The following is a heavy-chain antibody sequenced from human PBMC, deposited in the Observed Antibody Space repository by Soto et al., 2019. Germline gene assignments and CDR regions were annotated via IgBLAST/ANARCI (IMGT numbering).Heavy chain of an antibody. CDR3: ARLLLSGSASPVYLDS. V-gene: IGHV4-39*01. CDR1: GGSISSNNYY. Sequence: QLQLQESGPGLVKPSATLSLTCTVSGGSISSNNYYWGWIRQPPGKRPEWVGRINYSGRTYYNPSLKSRVTIPVDTSKNRFSPQLRSGTAADTVVYYCARLLLSGSASPVYLDSGGKGTLVTVSS. J-gene: IGHJ4*02. CDR2: INYSGRT. D-gene: IGHD3-10*01.